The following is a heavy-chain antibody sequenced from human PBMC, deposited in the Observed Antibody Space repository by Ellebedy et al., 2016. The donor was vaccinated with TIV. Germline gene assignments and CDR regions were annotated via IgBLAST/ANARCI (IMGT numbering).Heavy chain of an antibody. J-gene: IGHJ4*02. Sequence: MPSETLSLTCAVSGSSMGAPNWWNWVRQTPGKGLEWIGEVFHTGTTNYNPSLKSRVTISIDTSKKQFSLKLTSVTAADTAVYFCGDPPSGYWGQGVLVTVSS. CDR1: GSSMGAPNW. CDR3: GDPPSGY. V-gene: IGHV4-4*02. CDR2: VFHTGTT.